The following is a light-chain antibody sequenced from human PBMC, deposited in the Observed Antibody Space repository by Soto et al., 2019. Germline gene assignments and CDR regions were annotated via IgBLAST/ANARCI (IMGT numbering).Light chain of an antibody. Sequence: VVLTQTPGTLSLSPGERDTLSCRASRSVGSNYLAWYQQKPGQAPRLLISGTSRRATGIPDRFSGSGSGTDFTLTISRLEPEDFAVYYCQQYADSPLLSFGGGTRLDI. CDR2: GTS. J-gene: IGKJ4*01. CDR3: QQYADSPLLS. V-gene: IGKV3-20*01. CDR1: RSVGSNY.